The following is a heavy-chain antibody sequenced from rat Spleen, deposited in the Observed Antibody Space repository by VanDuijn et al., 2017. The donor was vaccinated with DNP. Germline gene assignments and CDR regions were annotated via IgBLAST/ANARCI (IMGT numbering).Heavy chain of an antibody. V-gene: IGHV2-41*01. J-gene: IGHJ3*01. CDR3: AREPPGAGGWFAY. CDR2: IWNTGDT. CDR1: GFSLTNYG. D-gene: IGHD1-4*01. Sequence: QVQLKESGPGLVQPSRTLSLTCTVSGFSLTNYGVNWVRQPPGKSLEWMGVIWNTGDTRYNSALKSRLTISNDTSKSQVFLKMNSLQTEDTATYYCAREPPGAGGWFAYWGRGTLVTVSS.